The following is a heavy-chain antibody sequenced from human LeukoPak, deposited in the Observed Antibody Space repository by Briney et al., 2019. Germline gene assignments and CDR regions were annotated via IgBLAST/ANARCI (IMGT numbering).Heavy chain of an antibody. D-gene: IGHD3-16*02. V-gene: IGHV1-18*01. J-gene: IGHJ4*02. CDR3: ARVMGGSYLDY. Sequence: WASVKVSCKASGYSFTSFPIIWVRQAPGQGLEWMGWISAYNGNTNYAQKLQGRVTMTTDTSTSTAFMELRSLTSVDTAVYYCARVMGGSYLDYWGQGTLVIVSS. CDR2: ISAYNGNT. CDR1: GYSFTSFP.